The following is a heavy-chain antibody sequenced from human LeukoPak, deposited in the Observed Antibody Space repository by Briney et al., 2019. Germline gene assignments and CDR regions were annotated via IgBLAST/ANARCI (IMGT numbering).Heavy chain of an antibody. V-gene: IGHV4-39*07. Sequence: SETLSLTCSVSGVSISSTSYYWGWIRQPPGKGLEWIGSIYHSGSTHYNPSLKSRVIISVDTSKNQFSLKLSSVTAADTAVYYCAREDPTVGRYFDLWGRGTLVTVSS. CDR3: AREDPTVGRYFDL. CDR2: IYHSGST. CDR1: GVSISSTSYY. J-gene: IGHJ2*01. D-gene: IGHD4-23*01.